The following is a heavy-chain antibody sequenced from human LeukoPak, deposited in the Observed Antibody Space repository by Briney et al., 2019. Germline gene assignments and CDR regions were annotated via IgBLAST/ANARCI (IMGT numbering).Heavy chain of an antibody. D-gene: IGHD3-22*01. CDR3: ARDPNYFDTSGYYRSHYAFDI. CDR2: VSNSRSYI. Sequence: GGSLRLSCAASGFTFSSYNMNWVRQAPGKGLEWVSSVSNSRSYIYYADSVKGRFTISRDNAKNSLYLQMNSLRAEDTAVYFCARDPNYFDTSGYYRSHYAFDIWGQGTMVTVPS. CDR1: GFTFSSYN. J-gene: IGHJ3*02. V-gene: IGHV3-21*01.